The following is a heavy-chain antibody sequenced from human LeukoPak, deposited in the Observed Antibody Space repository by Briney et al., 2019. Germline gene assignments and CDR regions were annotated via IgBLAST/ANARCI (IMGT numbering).Heavy chain of an antibody. D-gene: IGHD3-22*01. CDR3: ARGGGYYYDSSGSVDY. CDR1: GFTFSSYG. CDR2: IWYDGSNK. Sequence: GGSLRLSCAASGFTFSSYGMHWVRQAPGKGLEWVAVIWYDGSNKYYADSVKGRFTISRDNSKNTLYLQMNSLRAEDTAVYYCARGGGYYYDSSGSVDYWGQGTLVTVSS. V-gene: IGHV3-33*01. J-gene: IGHJ4*02.